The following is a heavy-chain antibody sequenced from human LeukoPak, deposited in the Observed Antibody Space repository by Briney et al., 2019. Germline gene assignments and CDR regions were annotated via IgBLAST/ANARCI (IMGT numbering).Heavy chain of an antibody. J-gene: IGHJ5*02. V-gene: IGHV1-46*01. Sequence: ASVKVSCKASGYTFTSYYMHWVRQAPGQGLEWMGIINPSGGSTSYAQKFQGRVTMTRDTSTSTVYMELSSLRSEDTAVYYCARGPSIVVVTPNWFDPWGQGTLVTVSS. D-gene: IGHD2-21*02. CDR3: ARGPSIVVVTPNWFDP. CDR1: GYTFTSYY. CDR2: INPSGGST.